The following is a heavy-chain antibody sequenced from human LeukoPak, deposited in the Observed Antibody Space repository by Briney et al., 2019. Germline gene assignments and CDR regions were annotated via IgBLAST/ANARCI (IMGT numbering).Heavy chain of an antibody. D-gene: IGHD1-26*01. V-gene: IGHV1-18*01. CDR3: ARDGVGSTFYYYYYYMDV. CDR2: ISAYNGNT. Sequence: WASVKVSCKASGYTFTSYGISWVRQAPGQGLEWMGWISAYNGNTNHAQKLQGRVTMTTDTSTSTAYMELRSLRSDDTAVYYCARDGVGSTFYYYYYYMDVWGKGTTVTVSS. CDR1: GYTFTSYG. J-gene: IGHJ6*03.